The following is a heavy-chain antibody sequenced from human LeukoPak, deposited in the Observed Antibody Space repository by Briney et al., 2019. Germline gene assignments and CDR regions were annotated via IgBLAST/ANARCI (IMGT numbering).Heavy chain of an antibody. D-gene: IGHD4-23*01. CDR3: TTVGYGGNSLDN. CDR2: IRSKANGGTA. J-gene: IGHJ4*02. Sequence: GGSLRLSCAASGFTFSSAWTNWVRQVPGKGLEWVGRIRSKANGGTADYAAPVKGRFTISRDDSKNTLYLQMNSLKTEDTGVYYCTTVGYGGNSLDNWGQGTLVTVSS. V-gene: IGHV3-15*01. CDR1: GFTFSSAW.